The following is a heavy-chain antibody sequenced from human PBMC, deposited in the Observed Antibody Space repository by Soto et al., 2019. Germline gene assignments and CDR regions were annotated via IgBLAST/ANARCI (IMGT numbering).Heavy chain of an antibody. D-gene: IGHD4-17*01. CDR1: GYTFTSYG. J-gene: IGHJ4*02. CDR3: ARVPTGDYVFAY. CDR2: ISAYNGNT. Sequence: ASVKVSCKASGYTFTSYGISWVRQAPGQGLEWMGWISAYNGNTNYAQKLQGRVTMTTDTSTSTTYMELRSLRSDDTAVYYCARVPTGDYVFAYWGQGTLVTVSS. V-gene: IGHV1-18*01.